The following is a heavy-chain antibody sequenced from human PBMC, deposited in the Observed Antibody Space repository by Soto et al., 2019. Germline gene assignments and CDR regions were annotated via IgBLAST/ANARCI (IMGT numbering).Heavy chain of an antibody. Sequence: ASVKVSCKASGYTFTSYGISWVRQAPGQGLEWMGWISAYNGNTNYAQKLQGRVTMTTDTSASTAHMELRSLRSDGTAVYYCARGFLYYDILTGYYTRYYFDYWGQGTLVTVSS. CDR2: ISAYNGNT. V-gene: IGHV1-18*01. CDR1: GYTFTSYG. J-gene: IGHJ4*02. D-gene: IGHD3-9*01. CDR3: ARGFLYYDILTGYYTRYYFDY.